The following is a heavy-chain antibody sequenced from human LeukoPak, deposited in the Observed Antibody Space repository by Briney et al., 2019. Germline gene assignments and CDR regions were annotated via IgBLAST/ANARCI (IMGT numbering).Heavy chain of an antibody. J-gene: IGHJ4*02. V-gene: IGHV3-33*06. CDR3: AKDGGLHYYDSSGYYDF. Sequence: GRSLRLSCTASGFTFSSYGMHWVRQAPGKGLEWVGGIWYDGSNKYYADFVKGRFTISRDNSKNTLYLQMHSLRAEDTAVYYCAKDGGLHYYDSSGYYDFWGQGTLVTVSS. CDR1: GFTFSSYG. CDR2: IWYDGSNK. D-gene: IGHD3-22*01.